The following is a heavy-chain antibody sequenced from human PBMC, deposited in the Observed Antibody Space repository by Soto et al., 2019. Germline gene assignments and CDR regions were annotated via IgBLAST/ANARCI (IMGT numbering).Heavy chain of an antibody. CDR3: ARGAPYCGGDCYLY. Sequence: QVQLQESGPGLVKPSQTLSLTCTVSGDSISSGDNYWSWIRQPPGKGLEWIGCIYNSGSTYYNPSLKSRVTISVDTSKNQFSLKVTSVTAADTAVYYCARGAPYCGGDCYLYWGQGTLVTVSS. CDR2: IYNSGST. V-gene: IGHV4-30-4*01. J-gene: IGHJ4*02. CDR1: GDSISSGDNY. D-gene: IGHD2-21*02.